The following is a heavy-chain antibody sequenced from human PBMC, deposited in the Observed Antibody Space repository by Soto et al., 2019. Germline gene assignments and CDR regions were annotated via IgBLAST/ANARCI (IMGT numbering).Heavy chain of an antibody. D-gene: IGHD2-15*01. V-gene: IGHV3-23*01. Sequence: EVQLLESGGGLVQPGGSLRLSCAASGFSFSNYAMSWVRQAPGKGLEWVSGISGGGGSSYYADSVKGRFTISRDNSKNALYLQMNSLRAEDTAVYYCAGNCDVDCHSVFFYWVQGTLVNVSS. CDR1: GFSFSNYA. CDR3: AGNCDVDCHSVFFY. CDR2: ISGGGGSS. J-gene: IGHJ4*02.